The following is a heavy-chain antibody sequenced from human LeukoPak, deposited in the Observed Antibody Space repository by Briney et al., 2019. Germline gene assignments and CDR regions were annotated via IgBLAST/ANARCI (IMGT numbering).Heavy chain of an antibody. Sequence: PSETLSLTCAVYGGSFSGYYWSWIRQHPGKGLEWIGYIYYSGSTYYNPSLKSRVTISVDTSKNQFFLKLSSVTAADTAVYYCARGRYDSSGYYYDYWGQGTLVTVSS. D-gene: IGHD3-22*01. CDR1: GGSFSGYY. J-gene: IGHJ4*02. CDR2: IYYSGST. V-gene: IGHV4-31*11. CDR3: ARGRYDSSGYYYDY.